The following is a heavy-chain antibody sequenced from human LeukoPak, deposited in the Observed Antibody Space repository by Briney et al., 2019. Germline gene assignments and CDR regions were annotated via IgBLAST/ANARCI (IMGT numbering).Heavy chain of an antibody. J-gene: IGHJ3*02. Sequence: ASVKVSCKASGYTFTSYGISWARQAPGQGLEWMGWISAYNGNTNYAQKLQGRVTMTTDTSTSTAYMELSSLRSEDTAVYYCARDPDYGGSPGAFDIWGQGTMVTVSS. CDR2: ISAYNGNT. D-gene: IGHD4-23*01. V-gene: IGHV1-18*04. CDR1: GYTFTSYG. CDR3: ARDPDYGGSPGAFDI.